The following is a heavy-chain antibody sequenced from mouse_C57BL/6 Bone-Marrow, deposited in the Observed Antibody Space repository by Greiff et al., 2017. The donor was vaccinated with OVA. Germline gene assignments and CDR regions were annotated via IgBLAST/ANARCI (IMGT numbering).Heavy chain of an antibody. J-gene: IGHJ4*01. Sequence: EVQVVESGGGLVQPGGSLKLSCAASGFTFSDYYMYWVRQTPEKRLEWVAYISNGGGSTYYPDTVKGRFTISRDNAKNTLYLQMSRLKSEDTAMYYCARRGIYYDYDGDYAMDYWGQGTSVTVSS. D-gene: IGHD2-4*01. CDR1: GFTFSDYY. CDR2: ISNGGGST. V-gene: IGHV5-12*01. CDR3: ARRGIYYDYDGDYAMDY.